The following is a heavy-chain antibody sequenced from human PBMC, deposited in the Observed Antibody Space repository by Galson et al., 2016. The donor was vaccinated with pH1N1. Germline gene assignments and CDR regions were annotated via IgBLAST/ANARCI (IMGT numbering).Heavy chain of an antibody. J-gene: IGHJ3*01. CDR1: GGVFNSFG. Sequence: SVKVSCKASGGVFNSFGIRWVRQAPGQGLEWMGRIVAIFGTTNYAQKFQGRITITADKSTSTVYMEGNSLTSQDTAVYYCARGYSCHNNDGFDLWGQGTMVTVSS. CDR2: IVAIFGTT. V-gene: IGHV1-69*06. CDR3: ARGYSCHNNDGFDL. D-gene: IGHD5-18*01.